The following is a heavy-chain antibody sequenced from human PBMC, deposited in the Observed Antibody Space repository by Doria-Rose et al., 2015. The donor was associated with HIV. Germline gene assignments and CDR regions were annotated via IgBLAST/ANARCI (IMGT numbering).Heavy chain of an antibody. CDR2: ISSSDSTI. J-gene: IGHJ4*02. CDR1: GFTFSDYY. D-gene: IGHD6-13*01. V-gene: IGHV3-11*04. CDR3: ARDRRITTSSWYFFDY. Sequence: SLRLSCAASGFTFSDYYMSWIRQTPGKGLEWISYISSSDSTIYYADSVKGRFTISRDNAKNSLYLHMNSLRADDTAVYYCARDRRITTSSWYFFDYWGQGTLVTVSS.